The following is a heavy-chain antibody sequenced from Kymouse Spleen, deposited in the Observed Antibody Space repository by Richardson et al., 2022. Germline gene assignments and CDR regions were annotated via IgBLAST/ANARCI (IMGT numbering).Heavy chain of an antibody. CDR1: GGSFSGYY. D-gene: IGHD6-19*01. Sequence: QVQLQQWGAGLLKPSETLSLTCAVYGGSFSGYYWSWIRQPPGKGLEWIGEINHSGSTNYNPSLKSRVTISVDTSKNQFSLKLSSVTAADTAVYYCARESSSGGGDYWGQGTLVTVSS. V-gene: IGHV4-34*01. CDR3: ARESSSGGGDY. CDR2: INHSGST. J-gene: IGHJ4*02.